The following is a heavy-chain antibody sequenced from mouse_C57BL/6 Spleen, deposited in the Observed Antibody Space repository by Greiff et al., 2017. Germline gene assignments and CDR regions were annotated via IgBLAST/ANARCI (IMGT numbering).Heavy chain of an antibody. D-gene: IGHD2-13*01. CDR1: GYTFTSYW. CDR2: IDPSDSYT. J-gene: IGHJ2*01. Sequence: VQLQQSGAELVMPGASVKLSCKASGYTFTSYWMHWVKQRPGQGLEWIGEIDPSDSYTNYNQKFKGKSTLTVDKSSSTAYMQLSSLTSEDSAVYYCARGDGDYDGWGQGTTLTVAS. V-gene: IGHV1-69*01. CDR3: ARGDGDYDG.